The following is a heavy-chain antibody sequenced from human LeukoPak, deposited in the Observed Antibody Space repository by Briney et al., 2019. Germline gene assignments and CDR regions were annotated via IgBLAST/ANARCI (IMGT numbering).Heavy chain of an antibody. CDR1: GFTFSSYA. CDR2: SGSGSSGNT. V-gene: IGHV3-23*01. J-gene: IGHJ4*02. D-gene: IGHD2-15*01. CDR3: AKRGKLVVNYSGGSCNFYYFDY. Sequence: GGSLRLSCAAPGFTFSSYAMGWVRQAPGKGLEWVSTSGSGSSGNTYYAESVKGRFTISRDNSKNTLYLQMNSLRAEDTAVYYCAKRGKLVVNYSGGSCNFYYFDYWGQGTLVTVSS.